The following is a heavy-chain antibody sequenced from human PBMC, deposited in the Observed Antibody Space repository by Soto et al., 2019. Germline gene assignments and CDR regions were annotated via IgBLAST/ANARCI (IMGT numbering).Heavy chain of an antibody. CDR2: IYYSGST. CDR3: ASSSDYGDYPRGAFDI. CDR1: GGSISSSSYY. V-gene: IGHV4-39*01. J-gene: IGHJ3*02. D-gene: IGHD4-17*01. Sequence: QLQLQASGPGLVKPTENLSLTCTVSGGSISSSSYYWGWIRQPPGKGLEWIGSIYYSGSTYYNPSLKSRVTISVDTSKNQFSLKLSSVPAADTAVYYCASSSDYGDYPRGAFDIWGQGTMVTVSS.